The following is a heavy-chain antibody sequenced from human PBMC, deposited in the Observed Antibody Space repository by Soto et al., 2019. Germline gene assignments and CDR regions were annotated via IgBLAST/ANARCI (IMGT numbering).Heavy chain of an antibody. CDR2: INHSGST. CDR3: ARVTVAGTYYFDY. D-gene: IGHD6-19*01. V-gene: IGHV4-34*01. J-gene: IGHJ4*02. Sequence: SETLSLTCAVYGGSFSGYYWSWIRQPPGKGLEWIGEINHSGSTNYNPSLKSRVTISVDTSKNQFSLKLSSVTAAGTAVYYCARVTVAGTYYFDYWGQGTLVTVSS. CDR1: GGSFSGYY.